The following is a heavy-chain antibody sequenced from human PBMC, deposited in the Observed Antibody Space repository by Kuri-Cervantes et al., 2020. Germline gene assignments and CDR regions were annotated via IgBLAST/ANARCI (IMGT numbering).Heavy chain of an antibody. CDR2: SFYSGSVSF. CDR1: GDSVNSDNYH. CDR3: AIFRIEAGGRGY. D-gene: IGHD1-14*01. Sequence: SETLSLTCTVSGDSVNSDNYHCSWIRQSPGKGLEWIGHSFYSGSVSFNYHPSLKSQATIAVDTSKNQFSLRLTSMTAADTAVFYCAIFRIEAGGRGYWGQGSLVTVSS. J-gene: IGHJ4*02. V-gene: IGHV4-61*01.